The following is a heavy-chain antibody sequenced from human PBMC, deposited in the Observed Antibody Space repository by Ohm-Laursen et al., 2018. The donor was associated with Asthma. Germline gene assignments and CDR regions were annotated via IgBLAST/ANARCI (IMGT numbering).Heavy chain of an antibody. Sequence: RSLRLSCSASGFTFDDYAMHWVRQAPGKGLEWVSGISWNSGSIGYADSVKGRFAISRDNAHNSLYLQMNSLRAEDTAFYYCAVSIYAYGEGAYWGQGTLVTVSS. V-gene: IGHV3-9*01. D-gene: IGHD3-10*01. CDR3: AVSIYAYGEGAY. CDR2: ISWNSGSI. J-gene: IGHJ4*02. CDR1: GFTFDDYA.